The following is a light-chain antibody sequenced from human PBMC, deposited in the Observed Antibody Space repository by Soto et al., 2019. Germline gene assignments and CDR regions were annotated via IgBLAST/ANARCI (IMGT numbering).Light chain of an antibody. CDR3: QQRSNWPSIT. CDR2: DAS. V-gene: IGKV3-11*01. CDR1: HSVSSF. J-gene: IGKJ5*01. Sequence: EIVLTQSPATLSLSPGERATLACRASHSVSSFLAWYQQKPGQPPRLLISDASNRATGIPARFSGSGSGPDFTLTITRLEPEDFAVYYCQQRSNWPSITFGQGTRLEIQ.